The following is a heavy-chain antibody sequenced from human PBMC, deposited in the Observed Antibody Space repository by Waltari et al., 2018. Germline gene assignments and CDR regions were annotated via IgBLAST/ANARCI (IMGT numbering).Heavy chain of an antibody. CDR3: ARDRGRGLYFDS. CDR2: IHRSGKT. CDR1: GDSMSENYW. V-gene: IGHV4-4*02. D-gene: IGHD2-15*01. Sequence: QLQLQQSGPGLVKPSESLSLTCGVSGDSMSENYWWSWVRQSPEKGLEWIGQIHRSGKTYYNPSLEIRVSGSMDTSTNKFFLKLSSAIAADTAVYYCARDRGRGLYFDSGGQVTLVTVSP. J-gene: IGHJ4*02.